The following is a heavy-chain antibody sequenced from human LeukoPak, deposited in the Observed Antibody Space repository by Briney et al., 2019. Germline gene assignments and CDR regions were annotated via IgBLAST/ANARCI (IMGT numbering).Heavy chain of an antibody. CDR1: GGSISSYY. CDR2: IYTSGST. CDR3: ASQGYYDILTGYLDAFDI. Sequence: SETLSLTCTVSGGSISSYYWSWIRQPAGKGLERIGRIYTSGSTNYNPSLKSRVTMSVDTSKNQFSLKLSSVTAADTAVYYCASQGYYDILTGYLDAFDIWGQGTMVTVSS. D-gene: IGHD3-9*01. J-gene: IGHJ3*02. V-gene: IGHV4-4*07.